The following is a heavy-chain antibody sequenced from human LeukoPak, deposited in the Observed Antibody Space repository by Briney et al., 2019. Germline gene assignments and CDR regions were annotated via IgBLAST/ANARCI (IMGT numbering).Heavy chain of an antibody. CDR3: ARVRRGISHGMDV. J-gene: IGHJ6*02. CDR2: INPNSGGT. Sequence: ASVKVSCKASGYTFTGYYMHGVRQAPGQGREGMGWINPNSGGTNYAQKFQGRVTMTRDTSISTAYMELSRLRSDDTAVYYCARVRRGISHGMDVWGQGTTVTVSS. CDR1: GYTFTGYY. V-gene: IGHV1-2*02.